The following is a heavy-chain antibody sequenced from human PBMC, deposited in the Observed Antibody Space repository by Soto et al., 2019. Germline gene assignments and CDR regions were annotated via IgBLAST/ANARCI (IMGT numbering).Heavy chain of an antibody. CDR2: MSYEGGRQ. CDR1: GFTFSNSP. V-gene: IGHV3-30-3*01. Sequence: PGGSLRLSCVASGFTFSNSPIHWVRQAPGKGLEWVSVMSYEGGRQYYADSVKGRFTISRDSSKSTLYLQMNNVRVEDTAMYHCAREEYSTHYFDFWGQGTLVTVSS. J-gene: IGHJ4*02. CDR3: AREEYSTHYFDF. D-gene: IGHD5-18*01.